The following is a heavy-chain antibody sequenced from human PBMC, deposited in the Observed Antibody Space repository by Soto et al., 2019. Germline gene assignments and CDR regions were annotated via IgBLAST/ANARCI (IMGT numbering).Heavy chain of an antibody. J-gene: IGHJ4*02. V-gene: IGHV3-13*01. CDR1: GFTFSSYD. CDR2: IGTAGDT. Sequence: LRLSCAASGFTFSSYDMHWVRQPPGKGLEWVSAIGTAGDTYYPGSVKGRFAISREDAKRSLYLQMNSLRVGDTAVYYCARGHSSSLANFDYWGQGTLVTVSS. CDR3: ARGHSSSLANFDY. D-gene: IGHD6-6*01.